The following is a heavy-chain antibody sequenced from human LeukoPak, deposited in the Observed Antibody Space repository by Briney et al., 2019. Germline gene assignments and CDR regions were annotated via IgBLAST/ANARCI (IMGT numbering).Heavy chain of an antibody. CDR1: GFTFSSYS. Sequence: GGSLRLSCAASGFTFSSYSMNWVRQAPGKGLEWVSSISSSSSYIYYADSVKGRFTISRDNAKNSLYLQMNSLRAEDTAVYYCARAVGSSWPIDYWGQGTLVTVSS. CDR2: ISSSSSYI. J-gene: IGHJ4*02. CDR3: ARAVGSSWPIDY. V-gene: IGHV3-21*01. D-gene: IGHD6-13*01.